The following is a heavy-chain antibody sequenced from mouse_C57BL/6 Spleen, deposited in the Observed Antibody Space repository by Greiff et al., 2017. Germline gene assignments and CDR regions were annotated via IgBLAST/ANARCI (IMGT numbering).Heavy chain of an antibody. V-gene: IGHV1-64*01. CDR2: IHPNSGST. CDR3: ARALYYSNYDYAMDY. CDR1: GYTFTSYW. Sequence: QVHVKQPGAELVKPGASVKLSCKASGYTFTSYWMHWVKQRPGQGLEWIGMIHPNSGSTNYNEKFKSKATLTVDKSSSTAYMQLSSLTSEDSAVXYCARALYYSNYDYAMDYWGQGTSVTVSS. J-gene: IGHJ4*01. D-gene: IGHD2-5*01.